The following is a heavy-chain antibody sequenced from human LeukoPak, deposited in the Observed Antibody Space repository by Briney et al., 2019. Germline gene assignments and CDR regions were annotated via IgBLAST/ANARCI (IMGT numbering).Heavy chain of an antibody. CDR3: ARVDMGANDY. V-gene: IGHV3-64*01. CDR2: ISSNGGST. D-gene: IGHD1-26*01. Sequence: PGRSLRLSCATSGFTFSSYAMHWVRQAPGKGLEYVSAISSNGGSTYYANSVKGRFTISRDNSKNTLYLQMGSLRAEDMAVYYCARVDMGANDYWGQGTLVTVSS. J-gene: IGHJ4*02. CDR1: GFTFSSYA.